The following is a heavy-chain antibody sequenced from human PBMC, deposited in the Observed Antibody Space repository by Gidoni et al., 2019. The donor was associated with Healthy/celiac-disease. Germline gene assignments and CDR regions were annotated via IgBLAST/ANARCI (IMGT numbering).Heavy chain of an antibody. CDR3: AHNYYDSSLRAFDI. CDR2: ILYDGSNK. V-gene: IGHV3-33*01. D-gene: IGHD3-22*01. CDR1: GFTVSSYG. J-gene: IGHJ3*02. Sequence: QVQLVECGGGGVQPGRAVRPACAASGFTVSSYGMHRVRQAPGKGLECVAVILYDGSNKYYADSVKGRFTISRDNSKHTLYLQMNSLRAEDTAVYYCAHNYYDSSLRAFDIWGQGTMVTVSS.